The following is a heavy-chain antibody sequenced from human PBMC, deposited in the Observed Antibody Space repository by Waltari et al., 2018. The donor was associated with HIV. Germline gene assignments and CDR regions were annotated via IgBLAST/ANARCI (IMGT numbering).Heavy chain of an antibody. Sequence: EVHMVESRGVLIQPGGSLRISFAASGCLVGDFAVHWVRQPTGKGLEWISGILPAGNTFYVNSVRGRFTMSRERAKNSFHLQMNRLRAEDSAVYYCARGWDYWGRGTLVTVSS. J-gene: IGHJ4*02. V-gene: IGHV3-13*01. D-gene: IGHD6-13*01. CDR2: ILPAGNT. CDR3: ARGWDY. CDR1: GCLVGDFA.